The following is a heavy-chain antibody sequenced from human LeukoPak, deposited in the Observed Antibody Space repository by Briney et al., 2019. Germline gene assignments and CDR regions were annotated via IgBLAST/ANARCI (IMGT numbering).Heavy chain of an antibody. J-gene: IGHJ4*02. CDR3: ASGGVWRIDY. CDR1: GFTFSTYS. Sequence: AGGSLRLSCAASGFTFSTYSMNWVRQAPGKGLHWVAFIRSDGSNKYYADSVKGRFTISRDNSKNTLYLQMNSLRAEDTALYYCASGGVWRIDYWGQGTLVTVSS. V-gene: IGHV3-30*02. D-gene: IGHD6-13*01. CDR2: IRSDGSNK.